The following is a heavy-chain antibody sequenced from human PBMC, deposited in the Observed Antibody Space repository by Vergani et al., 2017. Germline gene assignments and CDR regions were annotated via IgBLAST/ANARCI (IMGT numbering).Heavy chain of an antibody. J-gene: IGHJ4*02. CDR2: IRSKNDGGTA. D-gene: IGHD2-2*02. CDR1: GITFKNAW. Sequence: EVQVVESGGGLMKPGGSLRLSCVVSGITFKNAWINWVRQAPGKGLEWIGRIRSKNDGGTADYAAPLKGRFTISRDDSKDSAFLLVNNLKTEDTAVYFCYTDYHDYWGQGTLVIVSS. V-gene: IGHV3-15*01. CDR3: YTDYHDY.